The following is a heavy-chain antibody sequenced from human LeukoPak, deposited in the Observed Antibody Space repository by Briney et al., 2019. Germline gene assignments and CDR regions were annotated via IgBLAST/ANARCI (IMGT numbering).Heavy chain of an antibody. Sequence: PGGSLRLSCAASGFTFSSYGMHWVRQAPGKGLEWVAVISHDGSNKYYADSVKGRFTISRDNSKNTLYLQMNSLRAEDTAVYYCAKDRRDEWPTLDYWGQGTLVTVSS. CDR1: GFTFSSYG. CDR3: AKDRRDEWPTLDY. V-gene: IGHV3-30*18. CDR2: ISHDGSNK. D-gene: IGHD3-3*01. J-gene: IGHJ4*02.